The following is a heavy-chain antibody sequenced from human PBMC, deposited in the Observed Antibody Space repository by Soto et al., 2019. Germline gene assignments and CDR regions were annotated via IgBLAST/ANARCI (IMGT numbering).Heavy chain of an antibody. CDR1: GGSISSYY. Sequence: QVQLQESGPGLVKPSETLSLTCTVSGGSISSYYWSWIRQPPGKGLEWIGYIYYSGGTNYNPSLKSRVTISVHSSKNHFSLKLSSVTAADTAVYYCARRYGGNLDYWGQGTLVTVSS. CDR2: IYYSGGT. V-gene: IGHV4-59*08. J-gene: IGHJ4*02. D-gene: IGHD1-26*01. CDR3: ARRYGGNLDY.